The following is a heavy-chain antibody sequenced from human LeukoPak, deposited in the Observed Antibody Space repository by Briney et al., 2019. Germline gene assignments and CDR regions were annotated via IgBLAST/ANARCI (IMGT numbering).Heavy chain of an antibody. V-gene: IGHV1-69*13. D-gene: IGHD4-23*01. CDR1: GGTFSSYA. Sequence: SVTVSCKASGGTFSSYAISWVRQAPGQGLEWMGGIIPIFGTANYAQKFQGRVTITADESTSTAYMELSSLRSEDTAVYYCARERSYGGLSGGMDVWGQGTTVTVSS. CDR3: ARERSYGGLSGGMDV. CDR2: IIPIFGTA. J-gene: IGHJ6*02.